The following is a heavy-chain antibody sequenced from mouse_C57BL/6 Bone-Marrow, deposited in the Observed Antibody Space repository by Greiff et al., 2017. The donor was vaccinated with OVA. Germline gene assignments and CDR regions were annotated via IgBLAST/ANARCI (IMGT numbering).Heavy chain of an antibody. V-gene: IGHV1-81*01. CDR1: GYTFTSYG. D-gene: IGHD2-2*01. Sequence: VQLQQSGAELARPGASVKLSCTASGYTFTSYGISWVKQRTGQGLEWIGEIYPRSGNTYSNEKFKGKATLTADKSSSTAYLELRSLTSEDSAVYFCAGGYDVEGFAYWGQGTLVTVSA. J-gene: IGHJ3*01. CDR3: AGGYDVEGFAY. CDR2: IYPRSGNT.